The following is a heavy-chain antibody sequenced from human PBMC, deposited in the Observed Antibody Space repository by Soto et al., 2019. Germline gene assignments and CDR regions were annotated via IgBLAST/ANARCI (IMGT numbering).Heavy chain of an antibody. V-gene: IGHV3-30*18. Sequence: QVQLVESGGGVVQPGRSLRLSCAASGFTFSSYGMHWVRQAPGKGLEWVAVISYDGSNKYYADSVKGRFTISRDNSKNTLYLQMNSLRAEDTAVYYCAKDTYRILSFMDVWGQGITVTVSS. CDR1: GFTFSSYG. CDR3: AKDTYRILSFMDV. D-gene: IGHD2-15*01. CDR2: ISYDGSNK. J-gene: IGHJ6*02.